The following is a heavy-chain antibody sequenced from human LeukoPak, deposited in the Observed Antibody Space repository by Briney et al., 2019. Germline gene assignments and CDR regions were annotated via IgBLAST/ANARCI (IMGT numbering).Heavy chain of an antibody. CDR2: ISSSSSYI. Sequence: GGSLRLSCAASGFTFSSYAMSWVRQAPGKGLEWVSSISSSSSYIYYADSVKGRFTISRDNAKNSLYLQMNSLRAEDTAVYYCARALRGLGNDYWGQGALVTVSS. J-gene: IGHJ4*02. D-gene: IGHD3-10*01. V-gene: IGHV3-21*01. CDR3: ARALRGLGNDY. CDR1: GFTFSSYA.